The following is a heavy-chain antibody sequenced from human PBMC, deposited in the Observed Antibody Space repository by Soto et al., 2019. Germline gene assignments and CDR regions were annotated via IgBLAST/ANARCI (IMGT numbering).Heavy chain of an antibody. CDR2: INHSGST. V-gene: IGHV4-34*01. D-gene: IGHD2-8*02. CDR1: GGVFRGYY. J-gene: IGHJ4*02. CDR3: ARDKITGLFDY. Sequence: SETLSLTCAVYGGVFRGYYRTWIRQPPGTGLEWIGEINHSGSTNYNPSLKSRVTISVDTSKNQFSLKLTSVTAADTAVYYCARDKITGLFDYWGQGTLVTVSS.